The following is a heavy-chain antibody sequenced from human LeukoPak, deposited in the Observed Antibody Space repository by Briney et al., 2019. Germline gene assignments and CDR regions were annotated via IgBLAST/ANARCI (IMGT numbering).Heavy chain of an antibody. CDR3: AREMRGILTTDFYYMDV. CDR1: GFTFSDYY. D-gene: IGHD3-9*01. CDR2: ISSSGSTI. V-gene: IGHV3-11*01. J-gene: IGHJ6*03. Sequence: GGSLRLSCAASGFTFSDYYMSWIRQAPGKGLEWVSYISSSGSTIYYADSVKGRFTISRDNAKNSLYLQMNSLRAEDTAVYYCAREMRGILTTDFYYMDVWGKGTTVTISS.